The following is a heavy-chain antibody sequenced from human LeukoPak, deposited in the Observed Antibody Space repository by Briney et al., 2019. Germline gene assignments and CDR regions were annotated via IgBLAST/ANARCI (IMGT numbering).Heavy chain of an antibody. CDR3: AKGNFSSDYTHFDF. D-gene: IGHD3-16*01. CDR2: VAGSGSST. J-gene: IGHJ4*02. V-gene: IGHV3-23*01. Sequence: GGSLRLSRAASGFTFSSYAMSCVPQAPGKGREYVSAVAGSGSSTYCADSVNGRFTFSRDNSNNTLYLQMHSLRADDTAVYYCAKGNFSSDYTHFDFWGQGTLVTVSS. CDR1: GFTFSSYA.